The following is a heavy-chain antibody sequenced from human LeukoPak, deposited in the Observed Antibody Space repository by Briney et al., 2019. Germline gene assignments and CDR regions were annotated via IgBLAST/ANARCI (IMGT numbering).Heavy chain of an antibody. Sequence: SQTLSLTCTVSGGSISSGGYYWSWIRQPPGKGLEWIGYIYHSGSTYYNPSLKSRVTISVDRSKNQFSLKLSSVTAADTAVYYCARNKPDYYDSSGIDAFDIWGQGTMVTVSS. D-gene: IGHD3-22*01. J-gene: IGHJ3*02. CDR3: ARNKPDYYDSSGIDAFDI. CDR1: GGSISSGGYY. V-gene: IGHV4-30-2*01. CDR2: IYHSGST.